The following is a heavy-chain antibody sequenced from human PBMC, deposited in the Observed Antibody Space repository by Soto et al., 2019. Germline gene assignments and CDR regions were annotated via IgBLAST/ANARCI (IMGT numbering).Heavy chain of an antibody. D-gene: IGHD6-19*01. Sequence: GGSLRLSCAASGFTFSSYSMNWVRQAPGKGLEWVSYISSSSTIYYADSVKGRFTISRDNAKNSLYLQMNSLRDEDTAVYYCAYSSGWYLGAFDIWGQGTMVTVSS. V-gene: IGHV3-48*02. CDR3: AYSSGWYLGAFDI. CDR1: GFTFSSYS. J-gene: IGHJ3*02. CDR2: ISSSSTI.